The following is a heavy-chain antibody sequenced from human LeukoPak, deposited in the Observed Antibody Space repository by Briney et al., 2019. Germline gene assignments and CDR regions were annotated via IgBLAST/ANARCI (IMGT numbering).Heavy chain of an antibody. CDR1: GGSISSYY. CDR3: ARDHSYYDFWSGRELDRFFDY. CDR2: IYTSGST. J-gene: IGHJ4*02. D-gene: IGHD3-3*01. Sequence: PETLSLTCTVSGGSISSYYWSWIRQPAGKGLEWIGRIYTSGSTNYNPSLKSRVTMSVDTSKNQFSLKLSSVTAADTAVYYCARDHSYYDFWSGRELDRFFDYWGQGTLVTVTS. V-gene: IGHV4-4*07.